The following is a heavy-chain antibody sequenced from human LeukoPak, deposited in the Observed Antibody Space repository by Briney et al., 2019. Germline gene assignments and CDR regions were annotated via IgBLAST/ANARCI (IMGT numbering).Heavy chain of an antibody. CDR1: GDSISSGDYY. V-gene: IGHV4-61*02. Sequence: SQTLSLTCTVSGDSISSGDYYWSWIRQPAGKGLEWIGRIYSSGSTNYSPSLKSRVNMSVDTSKNQFSLRLSSVTAADTAVYYCARDVVAAAGSFDYWGQGTQVTVSS. CDR2: IYSSGST. D-gene: IGHD6-13*01. CDR3: ARDVVAAAGSFDY. J-gene: IGHJ4*02.